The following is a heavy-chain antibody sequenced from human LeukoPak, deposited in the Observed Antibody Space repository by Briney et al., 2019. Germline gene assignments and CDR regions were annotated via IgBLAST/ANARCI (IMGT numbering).Heavy chain of an antibody. Sequence: PSETLSLTCTVSGGSISSSSYYRGWIRQPPGKGLEWIGSIYYSGSTYYNPSLRSRVTISVDTSKNQFSLKLSSVTAADTAVYYCSGGTKLNDYWGQGTLVTVSS. J-gene: IGHJ4*02. V-gene: IGHV4-39*01. CDR1: GGSISSSSYY. D-gene: IGHD2-15*01. CDR3: SGGTKLNDY. CDR2: IYYSGST.